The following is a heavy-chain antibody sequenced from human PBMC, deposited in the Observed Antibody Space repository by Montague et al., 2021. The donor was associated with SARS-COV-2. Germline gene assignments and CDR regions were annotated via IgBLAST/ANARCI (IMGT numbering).Heavy chain of an antibody. CDR1: GGSLSGYY. J-gene: IGHJ6*02. Sequence: SETLSPTRAVYGGSLSGYYWSWIRQHPGKGLEWIGEINHSGSTNYNPSLKSRVTISVDTSKNQFSLKLSSVTAADTAVYYCARGRTVTTFYYYYYYGMDVWGQGTTVTVSS. V-gene: IGHV4-34*01. CDR3: ARGRTVTTFYYYYYYGMDV. CDR2: INHSGST. D-gene: IGHD4-17*01.